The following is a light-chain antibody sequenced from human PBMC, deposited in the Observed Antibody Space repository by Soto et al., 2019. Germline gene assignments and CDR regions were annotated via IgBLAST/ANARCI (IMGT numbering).Light chain of an antibody. CDR1: QSISSW. V-gene: IGKV1-5*01. CDR2: DVS. CDR3: QQYDSYPQT. Sequence: DIQMTQSPSTLPASIGDRVTITCRASQSISSWFAWYQQKPGRAPNLLIYDVSSLESGVPSRFRGSGSGTQFTLTISSLQPDDFETYYCQQYDSYPQTFGQGTKVDIK. J-gene: IGKJ1*01.